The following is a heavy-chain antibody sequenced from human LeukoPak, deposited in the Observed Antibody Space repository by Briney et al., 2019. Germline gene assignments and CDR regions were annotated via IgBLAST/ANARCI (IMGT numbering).Heavy chain of an antibody. CDR3: ARSSGYYYAFDY. D-gene: IGHD3-22*01. CDR2: IYSGGST. V-gene: IGHV3-66*01. Sequence: GSLRLSCAASGFTVSSNYMSWVRQAPGKGLEWVSVIYSGGSTYYTDSVKGRFTISRDNSKNTLYLQMNSLRAEDTAVYYCARSSGYYYAFDYWGQGTLVTVSS. CDR1: GFTVSSNY. J-gene: IGHJ4*02.